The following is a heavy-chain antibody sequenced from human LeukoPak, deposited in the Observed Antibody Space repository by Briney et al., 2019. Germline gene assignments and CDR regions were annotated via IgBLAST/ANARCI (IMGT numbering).Heavy chain of an antibody. CDR3: AGEGPQLTFDY. CDR2: IYSGGST. J-gene: IGHJ4*02. V-gene: IGHV3-53*01. Sequence: WGSLRLSCAASGFTISSNYMSWVRHAPGKGLEWVSVIYSGGSTYYTDSVKGRFTISRDTSKNKLSLQLNSLRAEDTAVYYCAGEGPQLTFDYWGQGALVTVSS. D-gene: IGHD6-13*01. CDR1: GFTISSNY.